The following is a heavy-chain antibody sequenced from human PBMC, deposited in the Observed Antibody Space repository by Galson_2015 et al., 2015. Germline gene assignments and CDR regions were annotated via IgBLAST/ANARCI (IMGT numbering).Heavy chain of an antibody. CDR3: AREPPIAAAGPGWFDP. V-gene: IGHV3-11*05. D-gene: IGHD6-13*01. J-gene: IGHJ5*02. CDR1: GFTFSDYY. CDR2: ISSSSGSYT. Sequence: SLRLSCAASGFTFSDYYMSWIRQAPGKGLEWVSYISSSSGSYTNYADSVKGRFTISRDNAKNSLYLQMSSLRAADTAVYYCAREPPIAAAGPGWFDPWGQGTLVTVSS.